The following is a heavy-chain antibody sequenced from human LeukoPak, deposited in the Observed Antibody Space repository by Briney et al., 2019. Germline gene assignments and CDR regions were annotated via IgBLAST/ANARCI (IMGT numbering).Heavy chain of an antibody. J-gene: IGHJ4*02. CDR3: ASRSSTWSGYQDTLYYFDS. CDR2: IYYSGST. V-gene: IGHV4-59*01. Sequence: SETLSLTCSVSGGSISSYYWSWIRQPPGKRLEWIGHIYYSGSTNYNPSLKSRVTISVDTSKNQFSLKLSSVTAADTAVYYCASRSSTWSGYQDTLYYFDSWGQGTLVTVSS. D-gene: IGHD3-3*01. CDR1: GGSISSYY.